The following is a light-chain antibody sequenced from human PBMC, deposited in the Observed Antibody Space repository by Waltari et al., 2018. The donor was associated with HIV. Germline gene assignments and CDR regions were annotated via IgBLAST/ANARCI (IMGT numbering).Light chain of an antibody. J-gene: IGKJ1*01. CDR1: QSISEL. V-gene: IGKV1-5*03. CDR2: KAS. Sequence: DIQMTQSPSTPSASEGDRVAITRRASQSISELLAWYQQKQGKAPNLLIYKASTLESGVTSRFSGSGSGTEFTLTISSLQHDDFATYYCQQYNTYSRTFGQGTKVEIK. CDR3: QQYNTYSRT.